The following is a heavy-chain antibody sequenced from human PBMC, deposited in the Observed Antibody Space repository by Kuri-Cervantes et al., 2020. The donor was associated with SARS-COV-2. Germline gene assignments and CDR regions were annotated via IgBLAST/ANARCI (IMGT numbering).Heavy chain of an antibody. Sequence: GESLKISCAASGFTFSNAWMSWVRQAPGKGLEWVGRIKSKTDGGTTDYAAPVKGRFTISRDDSKNTLYLQMNSLKTEDTAVYYCTRDDFWSGYFGYWGQGTLVTVSS. V-gene: IGHV3-15*01. D-gene: IGHD3-3*01. J-gene: IGHJ4*02. CDR1: GFTFSNAW. CDR3: TRDDFWSGYFGY. CDR2: IKSKTDGGTT.